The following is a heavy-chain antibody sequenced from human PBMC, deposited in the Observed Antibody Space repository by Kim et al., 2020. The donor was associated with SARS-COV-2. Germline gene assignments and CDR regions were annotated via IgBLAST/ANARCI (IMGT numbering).Heavy chain of an antibody. CDR2: ISGSGGST. CDR3: AKDLGDYDSSGYYYGLSYYYYGMDV. V-gene: IGHV3-23*01. CDR1: GFTFSSYA. Sequence: GGSLRLSCAASGFTFSSYAMSWVRQAPGKGLEWVSAISGSGGSTYYADSVKGRFTISRDNSKNTLYLQMNSLRAEDTAVYYCAKDLGDYDSSGYYYGLSYYYYGMDVWGQGTTVTVSS. D-gene: IGHD3-22*01. J-gene: IGHJ6*02.